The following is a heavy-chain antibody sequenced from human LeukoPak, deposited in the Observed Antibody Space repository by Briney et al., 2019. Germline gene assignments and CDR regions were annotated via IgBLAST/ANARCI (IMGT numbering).Heavy chain of an antibody. D-gene: IGHD3-10*01. CDR3: AGGSYYGYYFDH. CDR2: IYTSGST. Sequence: SETLSLTCTVPGGSISSYYWSWIRQPAGKGLEWIGRIYTSGSTNYNPSLKSRVTMSVDTSKNQFSLKLSSVTAADTAVYYCAGGSYYGYYFDHWGQGTLVTVSS. J-gene: IGHJ4*02. V-gene: IGHV4-4*07. CDR1: GGSISSYY.